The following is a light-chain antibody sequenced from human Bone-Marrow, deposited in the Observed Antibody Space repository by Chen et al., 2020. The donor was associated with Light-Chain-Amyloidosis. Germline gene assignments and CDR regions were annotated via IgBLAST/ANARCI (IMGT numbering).Light chain of an antibody. J-gene: IGKJ1*01. CDR3: QQYNSYSPEWT. CDR1: QRISTW. CDR2: EAS. Sequence: DIQMTQSPSTLSASVGDRVTITCRASQRISTWLAWYQQKPGKAPKLLIYEASSLESGVPSRFSGSGSGTEFTLTISSLQPDDFATYYCQQYNSYSPEWTFGQGTKVEIK. V-gene: IGKV1-5*01.